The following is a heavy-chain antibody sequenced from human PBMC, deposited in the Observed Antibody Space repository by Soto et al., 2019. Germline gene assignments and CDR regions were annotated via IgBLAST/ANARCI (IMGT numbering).Heavy chain of an antibody. J-gene: IGHJ6*02. Sequence: SETLSLTWAVSVGSISSGGYYWSWIRQHPGKGLGWVGYIYYSGSTYYNPALKSRVNISVDTSKNPSSLKLSSVTAADTAVYYCARETLHYYYYGMDVWGQGTTVTVSS. CDR3: ARETLHYYYYGMDV. V-gene: IGHV4-31*11. CDR1: VGSISSGGYY. D-gene: IGHD4-4*01. CDR2: IYYSGST.